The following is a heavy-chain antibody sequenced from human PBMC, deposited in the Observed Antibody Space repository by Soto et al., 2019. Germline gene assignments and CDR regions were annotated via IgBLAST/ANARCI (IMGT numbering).Heavy chain of an antibody. V-gene: IGHV1-2*02. CDR2: VNPDTGVA. CDR3: ARDPIRGGVPYFFDF. J-gene: IGHJ4*02. Sequence: GALVKVSCKASGYTFTDYFVHWVRLAPGQGLEWMGWVNPDTGVATFPQKFQGRVTVTRDASINTDYMELTHLTSEDTGIYYCARDPIRGGVPYFFDFWGRGTQVTVSS. D-gene: IGHD3-16*01. CDR1: GYTFTDYF.